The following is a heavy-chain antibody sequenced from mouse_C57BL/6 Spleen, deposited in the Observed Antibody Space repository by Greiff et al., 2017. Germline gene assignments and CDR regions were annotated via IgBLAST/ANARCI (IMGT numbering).Heavy chain of an antibody. D-gene: IGHD2-3*01. CDR3: ARSDMSYDGYYVSYWYCDV. CDR1: GYTFTNYW. J-gene: IGHJ1*03. Sequence: VQLQQSGAELVRPGTSVKMSCKASGYTFTNYWIGWAKQRPGHGLEWIGDIYPGGGYTNYNEKFKGKATLTADKSSSTAYMQFSSLTSEDSSIYYCARSDMSYDGYYVSYWYCDVWGTGTTVTVSS. V-gene: IGHV1-63*01. CDR2: IYPGGGYT.